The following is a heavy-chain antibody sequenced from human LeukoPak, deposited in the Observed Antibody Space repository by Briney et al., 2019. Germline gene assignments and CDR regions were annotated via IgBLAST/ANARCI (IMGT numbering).Heavy chain of an antibody. CDR2: ISSSGSTI. D-gene: IGHD3-10*01. J-gene: IGHJ6*02. CDR1: GFTFSDYY. Sequence: GGSLRLSCAASGFTFSDYYMSWIRQAPGKGLEWVSYISSSGSTIYYADSVKGRFTISRDNAKNSLYLQMNSLRAEDTAVYYCARVVEERMVRGVIDYYYYGMDVWGQGTTVTVSS. CDR3: ARVVEERMVRGVIDYYYYGMDV. V-gene: IGHV3-11*01.